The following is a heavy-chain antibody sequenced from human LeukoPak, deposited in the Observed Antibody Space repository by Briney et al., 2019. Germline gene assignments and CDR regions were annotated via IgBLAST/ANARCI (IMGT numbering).Heavy chain of an antibody. D-gene: IGHD2-21*02. CDR1: GFTFDDYA. J-gene: IGHJ2*01. CDR2: ISYNSDTI. Sequence: GGSLRLSCTASGFTFDDYAMHWVRQAPGKGLEWVSGISYNSDTIAYADSVKGRFTISRDNAKNSLYLQMNSLRAEDTALYYCAKDYCGGDCYSGWYFDLWGRGTLVTVSS. V-gene: IGHV3-9*01. CDR3: AKDYCGGDCYSGWYFDL.